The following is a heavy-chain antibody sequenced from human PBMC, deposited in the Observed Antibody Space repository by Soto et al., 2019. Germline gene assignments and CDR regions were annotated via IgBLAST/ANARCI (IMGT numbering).Heavy chain of an antibody. V-gene: IGHV4-59*08. CDR2: IYYSGST. CDR3: ARLYYYYYYMDV. J-gene: IGHJ6*03. Sequence: SETLSLTCTVSGGSISSYYWSWIRQPPGKGLEWIGYIYYSGSTNYNPSLKSRVTISVDTSKNQFYLKLSSVTAADTAVYYCARLYYYYYYMDVWGKGTTVTVSS. CDR1: GGSISSYY.